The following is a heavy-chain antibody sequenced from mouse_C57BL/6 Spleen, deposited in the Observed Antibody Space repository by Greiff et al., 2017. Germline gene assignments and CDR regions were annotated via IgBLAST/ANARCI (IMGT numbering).Heavy chain of an antibody. CDR3: ASGGLLRYWYFDV. Sequence: VQLQQSGPDLVKPGASVKISCKASGFTFTDYYMNWVQQSPGKSLEWIGDINPDNGGTSYNQKFKGKATLTVDKSSSTAYMELRSLTSEDAAVYYCASGGLLRYWYFDVWGTGTTVTVSS. J-gene: IGHJ1*03. D-gene: IGHD1-1*01. CDR1: GFTFTDYY. V-gene: IGHV1-26*01. CDR2: INPDNGGT.